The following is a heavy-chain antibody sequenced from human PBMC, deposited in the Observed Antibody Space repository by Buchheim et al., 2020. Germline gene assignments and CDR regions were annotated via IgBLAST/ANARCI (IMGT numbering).Heavy chain of an antibody. CDR1: GFTFSSYD. J-gene: IGHJ6*02. CDR2: IGTAGDP. V-gene: IGHV3-13*05. D-gene: IGHD5-18*01. Sequence: EVQLVESGGGLVQPGGSLRLSCAASGFTFSSYDMHWVRQATGKGLEWVSAIGTAGDPYYPGSVKGRFTISRENAKNSLYRQMNSLRAGDTAVYYCARGVRDTAMAPYYYYGMDVWGQGTT. CDR3: ARGVRDTAMAPYYYYGMDV.